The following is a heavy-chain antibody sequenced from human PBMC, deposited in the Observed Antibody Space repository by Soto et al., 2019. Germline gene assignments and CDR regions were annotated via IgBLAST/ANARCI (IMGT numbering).Heavy chain of an antibody. J-gene: IGHJ4*02. CDR3: ARVGGYYYDSSGYYHYY. CDR1: GFTFSDYY. Sequence: QVQLVESGGGLVKPGGSLRLSCGASGFTFSDYYMSWIRQAPGKGLEWVSYISSSSSYTNYADSVKGRFTISRDNAKKSLYLQMNSLRAEDTAVYYCARVGGYYYDSSGYYHYYWGQGTLVTVSS. CDR2: ISSSSSYT. V-gene: IGHV3-11*06. D-gene: IGHD3-22*01.